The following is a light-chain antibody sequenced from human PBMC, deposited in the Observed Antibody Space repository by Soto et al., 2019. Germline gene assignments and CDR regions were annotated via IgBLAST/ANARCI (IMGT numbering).Light chain of an antibody. CDR3: QQRSNWPPIT. V-gene: IGKV3-11*01. CDR2: DAS. Sequence: EIVLTQSPGTLSLSPGERATLSCRASQSVGSKYLAWYQQKPGQAPRLLIYDASNRATGIPARFSGSGSGTDFTLTISSLEPEDFAVYYCQQRSNWPPITFGQGTRLEIK. J-gene: IGKJ5*01. CDR1: QSVGSKY.